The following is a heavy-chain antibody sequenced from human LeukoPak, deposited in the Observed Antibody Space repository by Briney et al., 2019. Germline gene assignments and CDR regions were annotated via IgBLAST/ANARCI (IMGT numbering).Heavy chain of an antibody. J-gene: IGHJ5*02. V-gene: IGHV3-33*07. Sequence: PGGSLRLSCAASGFTLSNYGMYWVRQAPGKGLEWVAFTRYDTSDKYYADSVKGRFTISRDNAKNSLYLQMNSLRAEDTAVYYCARTVWPRIAAAAFDINWFDPWGQGTLVTVSS. CDR3: ARTVWPRIAAAAFDINWFDP. CDR2: TRYDTSDK. CDR1: GFTLSNYG. D-gene: IGHD6-13*01.